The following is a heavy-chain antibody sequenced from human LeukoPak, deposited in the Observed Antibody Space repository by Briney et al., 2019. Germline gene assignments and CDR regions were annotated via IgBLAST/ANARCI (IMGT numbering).Heavy chain of an antibody. CDR2: INPKSGGT. D-gene: IGHD3-10*01. Sequence: GASVKVSCKASGYTFTGYYMHWVRQAPGQGLEWMGWINPKSGGTNYAEKFQGRVTMTRDTSITTAHMELSRLRSDDTAVYYCARWGSYGSGSYFWVGHYYYYMDVWGKGTTVTISS. CDR3: ARWGSYGSGSYFWVGHYYYYMDV. J-gene: IGHJ6*03. CDR1: GYTFTGYY. V-gene: IGHV1-2*02.